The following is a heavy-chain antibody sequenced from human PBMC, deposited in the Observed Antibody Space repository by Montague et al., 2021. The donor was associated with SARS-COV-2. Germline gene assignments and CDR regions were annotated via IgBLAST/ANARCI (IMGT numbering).Heavy chain of an antibody. V-gene: IGHV3-48*02. CDR2: ITGSSGTI. D-gene: IGHD5-12*01. Sequence: SLRLACAASGFTFSNNAMHWVRQAPGKGLEWVSFITGSSGTIYYADSAKGRFTISRDNGKNSLYLQMNSLRDEDTALYYCARVRGPTLATSFVDVWGQGTTVTVSS. J-gene: IGHJ6*02. CDR3: ARVRGPTLATSFVDV. CDR1: GFTFSNNA.